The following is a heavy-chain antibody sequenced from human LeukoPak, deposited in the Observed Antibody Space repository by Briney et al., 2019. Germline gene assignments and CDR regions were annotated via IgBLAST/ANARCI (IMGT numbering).Heavy chain of an antibody. J-gene: IGHJ4*02. Sequence: PGGSLRLSCTASGFTFQDYAMQWVRQPPGKGLEWVSGISWNSGSRGYTDSVKGRFTISRDNAKNSLYLQMNSLRAEDTAFYYCAKDAANYFDYWGQGTLVTVSS. V-gene: IGHV3-9*01. D-gene: IGHD5-18*01. CDR2: ISWNSGSR. CDR1: GFTFQDYA. CDR3: AKDAANYFDY.